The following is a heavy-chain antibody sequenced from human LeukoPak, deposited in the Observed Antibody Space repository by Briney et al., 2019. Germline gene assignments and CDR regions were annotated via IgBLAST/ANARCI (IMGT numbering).Heavy chain of an antibody. V-gene: IGHV4-59*08. J-gene: IGHJ5*02. Sequence: LETLSLTCSVSGDFISSHYWGWIRQPPGKGLEWIGYIYYSGSTYYNPSLKSRVTISLDTSKNQFSLSLTSVTAADTAVYYCARPYYYDSRIDPWGQGTLVTVSS. CDR2: IYYSGST. CDR3: ARPYYYDSRIDP. D-gene: IGHD3-22*01. CDR1: GDFISSHY.